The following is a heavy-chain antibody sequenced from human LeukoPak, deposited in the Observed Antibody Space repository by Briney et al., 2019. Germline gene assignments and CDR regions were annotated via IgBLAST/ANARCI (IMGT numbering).Heavy chain of an antibody. CDR2: INHSGST. Sequence: SETLSLTCAVYGGSFSGYYWSWIRQPPGKGLEWIGEINHSGSTNYNPSLKSRVTISVDTSKNQFSLKLSSVTAADTAVYYCARTYSSGFPYWGQGTLVTVST. CDR3: ARTYSSGFPY. V-gene: IGHV4-34*01. J-gene: IGHJ4*02. CDR1: GGSFSGYY. D-gene: IGHD6-19*01.